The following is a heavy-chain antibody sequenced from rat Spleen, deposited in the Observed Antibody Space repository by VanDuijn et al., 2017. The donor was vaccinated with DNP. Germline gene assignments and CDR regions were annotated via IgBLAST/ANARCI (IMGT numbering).Heavy chain of an antibody. Sequence: EVQLVESGGGLVQPGRSLKLSCAASGFTFSNYGMHWIRQAPTQGLEWVGSISPSGGDTYYRDSVKGRFTISRDNAESTLYLQMDSLRSEDTATYYCATLAEMIMPPFAYWGQGTLVTVSS. CDR3: ATLAEMIMPPFAY. CDR1: GFTFSNYG. V-gene: IGHV5-19*01. J-gene: IGHJ3*01. D-gene: IGHD3-1*01. CDR2: ISPSGGDT.